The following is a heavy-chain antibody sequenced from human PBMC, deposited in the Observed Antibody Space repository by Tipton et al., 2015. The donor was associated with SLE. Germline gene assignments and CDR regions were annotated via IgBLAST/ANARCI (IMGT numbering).Heavy chain of an antibody. Sequence: SLRLSCAASGFTLSSYSMKWVRQAPGKGLEWVSSISSSSSYIYYADSVKGRFTISRDNSKNTLYLQMNSLRAEDTAVYYCAKDLGLIGYWGQGTLVTVSS. CDR1: GFTLSSYS. CDR3: AKDLGLIGY. CDR2: ISSSSSYI. D-gene: IGHD3/OR15-3a*01. V-gene: IGHV3-21*04. J-gene: IGHJ4*02.